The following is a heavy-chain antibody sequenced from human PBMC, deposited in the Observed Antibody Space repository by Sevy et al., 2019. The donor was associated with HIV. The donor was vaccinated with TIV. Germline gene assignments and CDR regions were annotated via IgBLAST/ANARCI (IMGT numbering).Heavy chain of an antibody. V-gene: IGHV3-15*07. Sequence: GGSLRLSCAASGFTFNNAWMNWVRQAPGKGLEWVGRIKSKTDGGTTDYAAPVKGRFTISRDDSKNTRYLQINSLQTEATAVYYCTTDPYYYNTTGFQPYFDYWGQGTLVTVSS. D-gene: IGHD3-22*01. CDR3: TTDPYYYNTTGFQPYFDY. J-gene: IGHJ4*02. CDR1: GFTFNNAW. CDR2: IKSKTDGGTT.